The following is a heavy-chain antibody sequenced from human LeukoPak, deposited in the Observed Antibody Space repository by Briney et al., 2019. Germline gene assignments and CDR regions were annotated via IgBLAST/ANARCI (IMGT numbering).Heavy chain of an antibody. CDR1: GGSISNSAYY. D-gene: IGHD3-10*01. J-gene: IGHJ4*02. CDR2: IYYTGTT. Sequence: SETLSLTCTVSGGSISNSAYYWGWIRQPPGKGLEWIGSIYYTGTTSYNPSLESRVTISVDSSKNQFSLKLSSVTAADTAVYYCARDRAHYGSGSDQLFWGQGTPVTVSS. V-gene: IGHV4-39*07. CDR3: ARDRAHYGSGSDQLF.